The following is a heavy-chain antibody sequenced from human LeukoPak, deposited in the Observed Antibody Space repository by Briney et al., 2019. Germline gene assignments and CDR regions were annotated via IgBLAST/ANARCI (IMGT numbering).Heavy chain of an antibody. D-gene: IGHD4-17*01. CDR1: GFTFSSYA. CDR3: ARAGAN. V-gene: IGHV3-53*01. CDR2: IYSGGST. J-gene: IGHJ4*02. Sequence: GGSLRLSCAASGFTFSSYAMSWVRQAPGKGLEWVSVIYSGGSTYYADSVKGRFTISRDNSKNTLYLQVNSLRAEDTAVYYCARAGANWGQGTLVTVSS.